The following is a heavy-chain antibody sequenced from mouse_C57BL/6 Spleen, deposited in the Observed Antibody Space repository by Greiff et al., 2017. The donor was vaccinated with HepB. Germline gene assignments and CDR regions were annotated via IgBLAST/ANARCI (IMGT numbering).Heavy chain of an antibody. CDR2: INPNNGGT. CDR1: GYTFTDYY. V-gene: IGHV1-26*01. Sequence: EVQLQQSGPELVKPGASVKISCKASGYTFTDYYMNWVKQSPGKSLEWIGDINPNNGGTSYNQKFKGKATLTVDKSSSTAYMELRSLTSEDSAVYYCARADYDPLIDYWGKGTSVTVSS. J-gene: IGHJ4*01. CDR3: ARADYDPLIDY. D-gene: IGHD2-4*01.